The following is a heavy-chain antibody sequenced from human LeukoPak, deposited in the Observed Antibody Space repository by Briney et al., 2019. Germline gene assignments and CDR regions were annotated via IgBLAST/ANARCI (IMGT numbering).Heavy chain of an antibody. CDR2: IRAYNGNT. CDR1: GYTFTSYG. D-gene: IGHD3-22*01. CDR3: ARGLALDYYDSSGYHY. V-gene: IGHV1-18*01. Sequence: ASVKVSCKASGYTFTSYGISWVRQAPGQGLEWMGWIRAYNGNTNYAQKLQGRVTMATDTSTSTAYMELRSLRSDDTAVYYCARGLALDYYDSSGYHYWGQGTLVTVSS. J-gene: IGHJ4*02.